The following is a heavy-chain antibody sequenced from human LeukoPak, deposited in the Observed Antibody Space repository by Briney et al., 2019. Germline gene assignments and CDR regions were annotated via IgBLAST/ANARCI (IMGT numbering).Heavy chain of an antibody. J-gene: IGHJ5*02. CDR1: GYTFTSYG. CDR3: AKTPMVRGVPNWFDP. V-gene: IGHV1-8*02. Sequence: ASVKVSCKASGYTFTSYGISWVRQAPGQGLEWMGWMNPNSGNTGYAQKFQGRVTMTRNTSISTAYMELSSLRSEDTAVYYCAKTPMVRGVPNWFDPWGQGTLVTVSS. D-gene: IGHD3-10*01. CDR2: MNPNSGNT.